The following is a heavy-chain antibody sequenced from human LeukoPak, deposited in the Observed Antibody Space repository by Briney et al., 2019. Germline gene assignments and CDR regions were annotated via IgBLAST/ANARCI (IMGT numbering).Heavy chain of an antibody. CDR1: GFTFSSYS. D-gene: IGHD3-16*02. CDR2: ISSSSSTI. J-gene: IGHJ5*02. V-gene: IGHV3-48*02. Sequence: GGSLRLSCAASGFTFSSYSMNWVRQAPGKGLEWVSYISSSSSTIYYADSVKGRFTISRDNPKNSLYLQMNSLRDEDTAVYYCARQIMITFGGVIARGWFDPWGQGTLVPVSS. CDR3: ARQIMITFGGVIARGWFDP.